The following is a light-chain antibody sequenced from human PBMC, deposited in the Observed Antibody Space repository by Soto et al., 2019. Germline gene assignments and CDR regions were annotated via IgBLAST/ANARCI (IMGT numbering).Light chain of an antibody. J-gene: IGKJ1*01. CDR3: QQYGSSPRT. Sequence: EIVLTQSRGTLSLSPGERATLSCRASQSVSSSFLAWYQQKPGQAPRLLIYGASSRATGIPDRFSGSGSGTDLTLTISRLEPEDFAVYYCQQYGSSPRTFGQGTKVEIK. V-gene: IGKV3-20*01. CDR2: GAS. CDR1: QSVSSSF.